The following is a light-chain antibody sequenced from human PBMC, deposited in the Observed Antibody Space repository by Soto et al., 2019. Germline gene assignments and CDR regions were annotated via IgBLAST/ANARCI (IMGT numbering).Light chain of an antibody. CDR2: DAS. CDR3: QQRSNWPPWT. CDR1: QSVSSSY. J-gene: IGKJ1*01. V-gene: IGKV3D-20*02. Sequence: EIVLTLALGTRSLSQGERATLSCRASQSVSSSYLAWYQQKPGQAPRLLIYDASNRATGIPARFSGSGSGTDFTLTISSLEPEEFAVYYCQQRSNWPPWTFGQGTKVDIK.